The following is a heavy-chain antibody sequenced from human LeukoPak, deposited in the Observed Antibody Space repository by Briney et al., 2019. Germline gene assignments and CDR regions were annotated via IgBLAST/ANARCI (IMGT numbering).Heavy chain of an antibody. J-gene: IGHJ3*02. D-gene: IGHD6-19*01. CDR2: IYPGDSDT. V-gene: IGHV5-51*01. CDR3: ATGYSSGWGAFDI. Sequence: GESLKISFKGSGXSFATSWIGWVRRMPGKGLEWMGIIYPGDSDTTYSPSFQGQVTISADKSISTAYLQWSSLKASDTAIYYCATGYSSGWGAFDIWGQGTMVSVSS. CDR1: GXSFATSW.